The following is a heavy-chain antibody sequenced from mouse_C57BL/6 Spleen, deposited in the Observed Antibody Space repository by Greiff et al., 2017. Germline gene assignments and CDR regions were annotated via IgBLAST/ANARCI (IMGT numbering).Heavy chain of an antibody. Sequence: EVNVVESGGGLVKPGGSLKLSCAASGFTFSSYAMSWVRQTPEKRLEWVATISDGGSYTYYPDNVKGRFTISRDNAKNNLYLQMSHLKSEDTAMYYCARDSNYDAMDDWGQGTSVTVSS. CDR2: ISDGGSYT. J-gene: IGHJ4*01. V-gene: IGHV5-4*03. CDR3: ARDSNYDAMDD. D-gene: IGHD2-5*01. CDR1: GFTFSSYA.